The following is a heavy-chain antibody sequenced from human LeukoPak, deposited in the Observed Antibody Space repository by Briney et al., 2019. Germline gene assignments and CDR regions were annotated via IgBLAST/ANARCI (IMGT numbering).Heavy chain of an antibody. CDR2: ISAYNGNT. Sequence: ASVKVSCKASGYTFTSYGISWVRQAPGQGLEWMGWISAYNGNTNYAQKLQGRVTMTTDTSTSTAYMELRSLRSDDTAVYYCARDLRPFRAAKNGINNWFDPWGQGTLVTVSS. D-gene: IGHD2-15*01. CDR3: ARDLRPFRAAKNGINNWFDP. V-gene: IGHV1-18*01. CDR1: GYTFTSYG. J-gene: IGHJ5*02.